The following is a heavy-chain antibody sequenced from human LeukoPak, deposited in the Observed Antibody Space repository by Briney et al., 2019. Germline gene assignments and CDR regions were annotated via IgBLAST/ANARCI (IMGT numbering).Heavy chain of an antibody. CDR3: ASRGGDWYNWLDP. V-gene: IGHV4-34*01. Sequence: SETLSLTCAVYGGSFSGYYWSWIRQPPGKGLEWIGEINHGGSTNYNPSLKSRVTISVDTSKNQFSLKLSSVTAADTAVYYCASRGGDWYNWLDPWGQGTLVTVSS. D-gene: IGHD2-21*02. CDR2: INHGGST. CDR1: GGSFSGYY. J-gene: IGHJ5*02.